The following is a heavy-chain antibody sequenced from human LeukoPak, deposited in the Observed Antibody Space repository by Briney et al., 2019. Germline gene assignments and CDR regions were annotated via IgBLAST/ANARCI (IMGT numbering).Heavy chain of an antibody. D-gene: IGHD6-19*01. CDR1: GGSVSSGSYY. V-gene: IGHV4-61*01. CDR2: IYYSGST. CDR3: ARQTSSYSSGWYVFDY. Sequence: TSETLSLTCTVSGGSVSSGSYYWSWIRQPPGKGLEWIGYIYYSGSTNYNPSLKSRVTISVDTSENQFSLKLSSVTAADTAVYYCARQTSSYSSGWYVFDYWGQGTLVTVSS. J-gene: IGHJ4*02.